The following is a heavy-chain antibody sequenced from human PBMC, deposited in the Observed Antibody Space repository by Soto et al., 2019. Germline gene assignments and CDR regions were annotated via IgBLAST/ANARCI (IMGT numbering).Heavy chain of an antibody. V-gene: IGHV4-31*03. J-gene: IGHJ4*02. CDR3: AIGLSRFGVVTAIDY. CDR2: IYYSGST. CDR1: GGSISGGNYF. D-gene: IGHD3-3*01. Sequence: SETLSLTCTVSGGSISGGNYFWTWIRQHPGKGLEWIGHIYYSGSTDYNPSLKSRVTISVDTSKNQFSLKLNSVTAADTAVYFCAIGLSRFGVVTAIDYWGQGTLVNVSS.